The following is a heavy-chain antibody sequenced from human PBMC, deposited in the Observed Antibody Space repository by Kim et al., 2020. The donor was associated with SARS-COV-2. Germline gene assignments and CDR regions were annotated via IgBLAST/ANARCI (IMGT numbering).Heavy chain of an antibody. CDR2: ISGSGGST. CDR3: AKGGHQLPPYGMDV. D-gene: IGHD2-2*01. V-gene: IGHV3-23*01. J-gene: IGHJ6*02. CDR1: GFTFSSYA. Sequence: GGSLRLSCAASGFTFSSYAMSWVRQAPGKGLEWVSAISGSGGSTYYADSVKGRFTISRDNSKNTLYLQRNSLRAEDTAVYYCAKGGHQLPPYGMDVWGQGTTVTVSS.